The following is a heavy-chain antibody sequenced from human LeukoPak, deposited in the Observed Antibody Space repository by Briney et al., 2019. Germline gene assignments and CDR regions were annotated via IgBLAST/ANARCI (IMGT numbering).Heavy chain of an antibody. V-gene: IGHV3-48*01. D-gene: IGHD7-27*01. Sequence: PGGSLRLSCAVSGFTFSSYAMHWVRQAPGKGLEWVSYIRSRDRTIYYADSVKGRFTISTDNAENSLYLQMNSLRTEDTAVYYCARDHRWGFDYWGRGTLVTVSS. J-gene: IGHJ4*02. CDR3: ARDHRWGFDY. CDR2: IRSRDRTI. CDR1: GFTFSSYA.